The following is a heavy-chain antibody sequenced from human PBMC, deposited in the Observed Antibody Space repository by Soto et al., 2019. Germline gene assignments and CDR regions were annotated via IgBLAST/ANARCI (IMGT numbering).Heavy chain of an antibody. CDR3: AREFRSGWEEDIVVVPAAYFDY. D-gene: IGHD2-2*01. J-gene: IGHJ4*02. CDR1: GFTFSSYE. V-gene: IGHV3-48*03. Sequence: PGGSLRLSCAASGFTFSSYEMNWVRQAPGKGLEWVSYISSSGSTIYYADSVKGRFTISRDNAKNSLYLQMNSLRAEDTAVYYWAREFRSGWEEDIVVVPAAYFDYWGQGTLVTVSS. CDR2: ISSSGSTI.